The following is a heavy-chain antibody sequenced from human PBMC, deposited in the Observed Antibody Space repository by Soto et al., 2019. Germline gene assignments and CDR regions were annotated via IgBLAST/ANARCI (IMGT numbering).Heavy chain of an antibody. J-gene: IGHJ6*03. V-gene: IGHV3-21*01. CDR3: ARVDPGGIAARTLVNYYMDV. CDR2: ISSSSSYI. Sequence: GGSLRLSCAASGFTFSSYSMNWVRQAPGKGLEWVSSISSSSSYIYYADSVKGRFTISRDNAKNSLYLQMNSLRAEDTAVYYCARVDPGGIAARTLVNYYMDVWGKGTTVTVSS. CDR1: GFTFSSYS. D-gene: IGHD6-6*01.